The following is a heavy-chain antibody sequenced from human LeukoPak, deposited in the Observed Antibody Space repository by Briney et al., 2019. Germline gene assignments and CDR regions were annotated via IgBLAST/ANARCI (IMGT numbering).Heavy chain of an antibody. Sequence: GGSLRLSCTASGFTFSNYYMNWVRQAPGKGLEWVSSISGSSNFAEHTDSVKGRFTISRDNSKNTLYLQMNSLRAEDTAVYYCAKSTAPGNYGLWNFDYWGQGTLVTVSS. CDR3: AKSTAPGNYGLWNFDY. CDR1: GFTFSNYY. CDR2: ISGSSNFA. V-gene: IGHV3-23*01. J-gene: IGHJ4*02. D-gene: IGHD4-17*01.